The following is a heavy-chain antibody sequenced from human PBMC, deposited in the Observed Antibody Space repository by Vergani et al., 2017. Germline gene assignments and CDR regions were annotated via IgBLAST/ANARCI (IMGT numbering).Heavy chain of an antibody. CDR3: ARDLSSGWDERLGYIVDY. J-gene: IGHJ4*02. CDR2: INPNSGGT. Sequence: QVKLVQSGAEVKKPGASVKVSCKASGYTFTGYYMHWVRQAPGHGLEWMGWINPNSGGTNYAQKVQGSVTMTRATSISTAYLELSMLSSDDTAVDYCARDLSSGWDERLGYIVDYWGQGTLVTVSS. V-gene: IGHV1-2*02. D-gene: IGHD6-19*01. CDR1: GYTFTGYY.